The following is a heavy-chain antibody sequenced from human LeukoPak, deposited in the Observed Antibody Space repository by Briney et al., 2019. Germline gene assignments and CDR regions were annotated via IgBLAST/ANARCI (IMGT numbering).Heavy chain of an antibody. J-gene: IGHJ4*02. CDR1: GGTFSSYT. CDR2: IIPILGIA. V-gene: IGHV1-69*04. D-gene: IGHD6-13*01. Sequence: ASVKVSCKASGGTFSSYTISWVRQAPGQGLEWMGRIIPILGIANYAQKFQGRVTITADKSTSTAYMELSSLRSEDTAVYYCARENIAAAGLSDYWGQGTLVTVSS. CDR3: ARENIAAAGLSDY.